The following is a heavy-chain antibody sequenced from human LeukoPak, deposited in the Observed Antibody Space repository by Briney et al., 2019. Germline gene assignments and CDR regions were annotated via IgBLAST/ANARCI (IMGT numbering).Heavy chain of an antibody. Sequence: SVKVSCKASGGTFRSYAISWVRQAPGQGLEWMGGIIPIFGTANYAQKFQGRVTITTDESTSTAYMELSSLRSEDTAVYYCARGASGWYTNWFDPWGQGTLVTVSS. D-gene: IGHD6-19*01. V-gene: IGHV1-69*05. CDR2: IIPIFGTA. CDR3: ARGASGWYTNWFDP. CDR1: GGTFRSYA. J-gene: IGHJ5*02.